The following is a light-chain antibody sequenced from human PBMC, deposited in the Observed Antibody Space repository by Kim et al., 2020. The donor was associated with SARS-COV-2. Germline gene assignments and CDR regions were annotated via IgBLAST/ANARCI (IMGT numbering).Light chain of an antibody. CDR1: QSISSH. J-gene: IGKJ3*01. CDR3: QQSYITPFT. Sequence: ASVGDRVTITCRTTQSISSHLNWYQQKPGRAPKLLISAASTVQGGVPSRFSGSGSETDFTLTISSLQPDDFATYFCQQSYITPFTFGPGTKVDIK. CDR2: AAS. V-gene: IGKV1-39*01.